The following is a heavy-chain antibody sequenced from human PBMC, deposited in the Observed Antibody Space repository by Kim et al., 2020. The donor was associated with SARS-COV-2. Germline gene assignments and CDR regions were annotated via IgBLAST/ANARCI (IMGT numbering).Heavy chain of an antibody. J-gene: IGHJ3*02. D-gene: IGHD3-9*01. CDR3: AREPAQLRYFDLDAFDI. CDR1: GDSVSSNSAA. CDR2: TYYRSKWYN. V-gene: IGHV6-1*01. Sequence: SQTLSLTCAISGDSVSSNSAAWNWIRQSPSRGLEWLGRTYYRSKWYNDYAVSVKSRITINTDTSKNQFSLQLNSVTPEDTAVYYCAREPAQLRYFDLDAFDIWGQGTMVTVSS.